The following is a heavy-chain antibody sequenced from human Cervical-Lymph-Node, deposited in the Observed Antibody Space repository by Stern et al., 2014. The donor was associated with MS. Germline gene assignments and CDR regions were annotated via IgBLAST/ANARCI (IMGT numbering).Heavy chain of an antibody. V-gene: IGHV5-51*03. CDR1: GFSFTGYW. Sequence: EVQLEESGAEVKKPGESLKISCKGSGFSFTGYWIGWVRQMPGKGLEWMGMIYPGDSDTRYSPSFQGQVTMSVDKSISTAYLQWISLKASDTAMYYCARWEVAADYWGQGTPVTVSS. D-gene: IGHD6-19*01. J-gene: IGHJ4*02. CDR3: ARWEVAADY. CDR2: IYPGDSDT.